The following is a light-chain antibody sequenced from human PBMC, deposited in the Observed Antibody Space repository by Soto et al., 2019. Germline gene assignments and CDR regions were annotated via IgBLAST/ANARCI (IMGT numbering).Light chain of an antibody. Sequence: QSVLTQPPSVSGAPGQRVTISCTGSSSNIGAGYDVHWYQQLPGTAPKLVIYGNSNRPSGVPDRFSGSKSGTSASLAITGLQAEDEADYYCQSYDSGLSGPGVFGGGTKVTVL. J-gene: IGLJ3*02. CDR2: GNS. CDR1: SSNIGAGYD. CDR3: QSYDSGLSGPGV. V-gene: IGLV1-40*01.